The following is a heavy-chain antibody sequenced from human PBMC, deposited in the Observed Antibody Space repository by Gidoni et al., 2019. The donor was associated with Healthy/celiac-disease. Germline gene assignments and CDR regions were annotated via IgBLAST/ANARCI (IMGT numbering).Heavy chain of an antibody. CDR2: IIPILGIA. CDR3: ARYRGYSYGHYGMDV. CDR1: GGPFSSSP. J-gene: IGHJ6*02. V-gene: IGHV1-69*02. Sequence: QVQLVQSGAEVKQPGSSVKISCKASGGPFSSSPIRWVRQAPGQGLEWMGRIIPILGIANYAQKFQGRVTITADKSTSTAYMELSSLISEDTAVYYCARYRGYSYGHYGMDVWGQGTTVTVSS. D-gene: IGHD5-18*01.